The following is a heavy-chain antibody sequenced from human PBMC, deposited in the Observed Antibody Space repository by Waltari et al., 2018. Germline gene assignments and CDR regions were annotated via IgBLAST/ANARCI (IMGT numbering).Heavy chain of an antibody. V-gene: IGHV1-3*01. Sequence: QVQLVQSGAEVKKPGASVKVSCKASGYTFTSYAMHWVRQAPGQRLEWMGWINAGQVNKKYSQKFQGRVTITRDTSASTADMELSSLRWEDTAVYYCVSPGVAHYFDYWGQGTLVTVSS. J-gene: IGHJ4*02. CDR3: VSPGVAHYFDY. CDR1: GYTFTSYA. D-gene: IGHD3-3*01. CDR2: INAGQVNK.